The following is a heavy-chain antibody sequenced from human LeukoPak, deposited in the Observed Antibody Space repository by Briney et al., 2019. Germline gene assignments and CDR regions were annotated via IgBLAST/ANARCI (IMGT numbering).Heavy chain of an antibody. D-gene: IGHD3-22*01. Sequence: ASVKVSCKASGGTFSSYGISWVRQAPGQGLEWMGGIIPIFGTANYAQKFQGRVTITADESTSTAYMELSSLRSEDTAVYYCAAGTYYYDSSGSSTLDYWGQGTLVTVSS. V-gene: IGHV1-69*13. CDR3: AAGTYYYDSSGSSTLDY. CDR1: GGTFSSYG. J-gene: IGHJ4*02. CDR2: IIPIFGTA.